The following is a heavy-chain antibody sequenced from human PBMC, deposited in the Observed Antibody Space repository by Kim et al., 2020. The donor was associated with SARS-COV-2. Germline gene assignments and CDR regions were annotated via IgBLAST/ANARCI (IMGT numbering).Heavy chain of an antibody. J-gene: IGHJ3*02. CDR2: MNPNSGNT. V-gene: IGHV1-8*01. CDR1: GYTFTSYD. CDR3: ARMPDPVYSSSRDGAFDI. D-gene: IGHD6-13*01. Sequence: ASVKVSCKASGYTFTSYDINWVRQATGQGLEWMGWMNPNSGNTGYAQKFQGRVTMTRNTSISTAYMELSSLRSEDTAVYYCARMPDPVYSSSRDGAFDIWGQGTMVTVSS.